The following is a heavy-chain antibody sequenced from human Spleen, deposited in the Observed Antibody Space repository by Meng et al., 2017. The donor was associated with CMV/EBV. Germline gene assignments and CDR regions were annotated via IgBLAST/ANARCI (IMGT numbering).Heavy chain of an antibody. Sequence: QVQLVQAGAGVKKPGASVKVSCKASGYTFTGYYIHWVRQAPGQGLEWMGIISPGGGDTTYTQRFLGRITMTRDTSTSTVYMELSSLRSEDTAIFYCAGGYSHGDPLEYWGQGTLVTVSS. D-gene: IGHD5-12*01. CDR1: GYTFTGYY. V-gene: IGHV1-46*01. CDR3: AGGYSHGDPLEY. CDR2: ISPGGGDT. J-gene: IGHJ4*02.